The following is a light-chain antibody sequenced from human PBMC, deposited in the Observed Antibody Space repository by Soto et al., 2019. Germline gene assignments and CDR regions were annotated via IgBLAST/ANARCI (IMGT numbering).Light chain of an antibody. CDR2: GAS. V-gene: IGKV3D-15*02. CDR1: QSVSSN. CDR3: HQYVTSPRT. J-gene: IGKJ1*01. Sequence: EILMTQSPGTLSVSPGERVTFSCRASQSVSSNLAWYQQKPGQTPRLLIYGASTRATGIPDRFSGSGSGTELTLTISSLQTEDFAVYYCHQYVTSPRTFGHGTKVDIK.